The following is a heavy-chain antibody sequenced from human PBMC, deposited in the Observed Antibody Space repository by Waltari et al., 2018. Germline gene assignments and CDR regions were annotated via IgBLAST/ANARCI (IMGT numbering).Heavy chain of an antibody. V-gene: IGHV4-4*02. CDR2: IYHSRRT. CDR1: GGSISSSNW. CDR3: WGAEMEWLPISQRAFDY. J-gene: IGHJ4*02. Sequence: QVQLQESGPGLVKPSGTLSLTCAVSGGSISSSNWCIWVRQPPGKGLEWIGEIYHSRRTNYNPSCKSRVTISVGKYKNKLSLKLRSGTAADTAVDYCWGAEMEWLPISQRAFDYWGQGTLVTVSS. D-gene: IGHD5-12*01.